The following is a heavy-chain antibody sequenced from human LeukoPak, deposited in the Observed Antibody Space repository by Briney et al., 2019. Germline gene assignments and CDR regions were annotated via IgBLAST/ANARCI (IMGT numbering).Heavy chain of an antibody. CDR2: MNPDRGNT. Sequence: HGASVKVSCKASGGTFSSYAINWVRQATGQGLEWMGWMNPDRGNTGFAQKFQGRVTLTRNTSISTAYMELSSLRSDDTAVYYCVRIAYYDTSGDSFDIWGQGTMVTVSS. D-gene: IGHD3-22*01. CDR3: VRIAYYDTSGDSFDI. CDR1: GGTFSSYA. J-gene: IGHJ3*02. V-gene: IGHV1-8*02.